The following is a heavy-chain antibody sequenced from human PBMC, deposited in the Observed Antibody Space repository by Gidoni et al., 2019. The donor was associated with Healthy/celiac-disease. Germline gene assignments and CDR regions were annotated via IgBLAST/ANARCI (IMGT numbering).Heavy chain of an antibody. CDR3: ASASTGYSSRKAFAY. CDR2: IYDSGST. J-gene: IGHJ4*02. D-gene: IGHD6-13*01. CDR1: GGSISSSNW. Sequence: QAQLQEQGPGLVKPSGTLSLTCAVSGGSISSSNWWSWGRQTPGKGLEWIGEIYDSGSTNYNPSLKSRVTISVDKSKNQFSLKLSSVTAADTAVYCCASASTGYSSRKAFAYWGQGTLVTVSS. V-gene: IGHV4-4*01.